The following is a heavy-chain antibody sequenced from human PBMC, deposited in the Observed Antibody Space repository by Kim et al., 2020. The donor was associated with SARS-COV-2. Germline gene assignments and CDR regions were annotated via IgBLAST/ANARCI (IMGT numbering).Heavy chain of an antibody. CDR3: AREAGYDSSGIDY. V-gene: IGHV3-64*01. D-gene: IGHD3-22*01. CDR1: GFTFSSYA. J-gene: IGHJ4*02. CDR2: ISSNGGST. Sequence: GGSLRLSCAASGFTFSSYAMHWVRQAPGKGLEYVSAISSNGGSTYYANSVKGRFTISRDNSKNTLYLQMGSLRAEDMAVYYCAREAGYDSSGIDYWGQGT.